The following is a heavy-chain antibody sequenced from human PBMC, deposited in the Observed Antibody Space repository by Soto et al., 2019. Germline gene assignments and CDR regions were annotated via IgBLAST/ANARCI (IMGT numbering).Heavy chain of an antibody. D-gene: IGHD3-16*02. CDR3: ARGAGGHDYVWGSYRPFDF. CDR2: INHSGST. V-gene: IGHV4-34*01. J-gene: IGHJ4*02. Sequence: QVQLQQWGAGLLKPSETLSLTCAVYGESFPGYYWSWIRQPPGKGLEWIGEINHSGSTNYNPSLKGRITISVDTSKNQFSLKLTSVTAADTAVYYCARGAGGHDYVWGSYRPFDFWGQGTLVTVSS. CDR1: GESFPGYY.